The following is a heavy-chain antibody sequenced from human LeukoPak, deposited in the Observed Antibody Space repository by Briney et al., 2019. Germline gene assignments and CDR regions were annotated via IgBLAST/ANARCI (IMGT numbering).Heavy chain of an antibody. V-gene: IGHV4-4*07. Sequence: SETLSLTCSVSTGSISTYFWSWIRQPAGKGLEWIGRIYTSGSTNYNPSLKSRVTMSVVTSKNQFSLKLSSVTAADTAVYYCASSAAGTDFYYMDVWGKGTTVTVSS. CDR3: ASSAAGTDFYYMDV. CDR1: TGSISTYF. J-gene: IGHJ6*03. D-gene: IGHD6-13*01. CDR2: IYTSGST.